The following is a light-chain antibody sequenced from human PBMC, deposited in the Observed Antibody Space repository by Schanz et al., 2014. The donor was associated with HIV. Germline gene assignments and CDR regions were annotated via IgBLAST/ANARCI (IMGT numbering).Light chain of an antibody. V-gene: IGKV1-5*03. CDR2: QAS. CDR1: QTIGRW. J-gene: IGKJ2*01. CDR3: QQCVTYPYT. Sequence: DIQMTQSPSSLSASVGDRVTITCRASQTIGRWLAWYQQKPGRAPDLLIYQASTLETGVPSRFSGRGSGTQFTLTISGLRPDDFATYYCQQCVTYPYTFGQGTKLDIK.